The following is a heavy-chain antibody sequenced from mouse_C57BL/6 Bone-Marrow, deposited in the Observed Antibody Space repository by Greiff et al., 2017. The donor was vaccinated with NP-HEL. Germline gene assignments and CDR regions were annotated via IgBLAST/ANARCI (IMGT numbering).Heavy chain of an antibody. D-gene: IGHD1-1*01. J-gene: IGHJ3*01. CDR2: IHPNSGST. CDR1: GYTFTSYW. CDR3: APDYYGSSWFAY. Sequence: QVQLKQPGAELVKPGASVKLSCKASGYTFTSYWMHWVKQRPGQGLEWIGMIHPNSGSTNYNEKFKSKATLTVEQSSSTAYMQLSSLTSEDSAVYYCAPDYYGSSWFAYWGQGTLVTVSA. V-gene: IGHV1-64*01.